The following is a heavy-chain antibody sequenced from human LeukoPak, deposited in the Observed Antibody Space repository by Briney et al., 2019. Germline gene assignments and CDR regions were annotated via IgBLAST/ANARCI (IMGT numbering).Heavy chain of an antibody. D-gene: IGHD5-18*01. CDR2: ISVSGGST. V-gene: IGHV3-23*01. Sequence: GGSLRLSCAASGFTFEDYAMHWVRQAPGKGLEWVSAISVSGGSTYYADSVKGRFTISRDNSKNTLYLQMNSLRAEDTAVYYRAKNGFSSHIGGQGTLVTVSS. J-gene: IGHJ4*02. CDR3: AKNGFSSHI. CDR1: GFTFEDYA.